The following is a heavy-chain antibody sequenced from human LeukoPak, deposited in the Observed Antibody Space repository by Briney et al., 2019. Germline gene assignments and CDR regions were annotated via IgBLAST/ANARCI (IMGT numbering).Heavy chain of an antibody. D-gene: IGHD5-24*01. J-gene: IGHJ3*02. V-gene: IGHV4-31*03. CDR1: GGSISSGGYY. CDR3: ASRDGIPYRSYAFDI. Sequence: SETLSLTCTVSGGSISSGGYYWSWIRQHPGKGLEWIGYIYYSGSTYYNPSLKSRVTISVDTSKNQFSLKLSSVTAADTAVYYCASRDGIPYRSYAFDIWGQGTMVTVSS. CDR2: IYYSGST.